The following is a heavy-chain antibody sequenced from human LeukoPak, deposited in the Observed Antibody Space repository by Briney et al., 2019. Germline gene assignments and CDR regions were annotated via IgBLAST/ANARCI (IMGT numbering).Heavy chain of an antibody. V-gene: IGHV3-23*01. CDR1: GFTFSSYS. CDR2: ISGSAGNT. CDR3: AKDSSSSNYYYGMDV. J-gene: IGHJ6*02. Sequence: GGSLRLSCAASGFTFSSYSMSWARHAAGEWLGWVSSISGSAGNTYYGDSVKGRSTISRDNSKNMLFLQMNSLRAADTAVYYCAKDSSSSNYYYGMDVWGQGTTVTVSS. D-gene: IGHD6-6*01.